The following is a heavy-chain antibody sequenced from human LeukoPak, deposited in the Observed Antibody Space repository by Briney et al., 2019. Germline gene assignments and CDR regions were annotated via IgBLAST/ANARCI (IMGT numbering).Heavy chain of an antibody. CDR3: ARQGSSDAFDI. CDR2: ISSSSSYI. CDR1: GFTFSSYS. J-gene: IGHJ3*02. Sequence: GGSLRLSCAASGFTFSSYSMNWVRQAPGKGLEWVSSISSSSSYIYYADSVKGRFTISRDNARNSLYLQMNSLRAEDTAVYYCARQGSSDAFDIWGQGTMVTVSS. D-gene: IGHD6-6*01. V-gene: IGHV3-21*01.